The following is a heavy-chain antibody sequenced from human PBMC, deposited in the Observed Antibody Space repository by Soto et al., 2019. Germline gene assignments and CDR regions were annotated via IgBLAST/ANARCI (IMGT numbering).Heavy chain of an antibody. CDR1: GVSFNNNG. Sequence: QVQLVQSGAEVKKPGSSVKVSCKTSGVSFNNNGIGWVRQAPGHGLEWMGGVSPPFRTSNYARKFQGRISITADASTGTVNMELSSLTSEDPAQYYCARVLYYGSGSYSPYGMAVWGQGTTVTVSS. CDR2: VSPPFRTS. CDR3: ARVLYYGSGSYSPYGMAV. J-gene: IGHJ6*02. D-gene: IGHD3-10*01. V-gene: IGHV1-69*01.